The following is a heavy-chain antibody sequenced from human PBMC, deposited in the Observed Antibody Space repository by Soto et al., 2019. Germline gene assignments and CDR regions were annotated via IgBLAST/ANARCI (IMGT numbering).Heavy chain of an antibody. Sequence: PGGSLRLSCAASGFTFSSYSMNWVRQAPGKGLEWVSSISSSSSYIYYADSVKGRFTISRDNAKNSLYLQMNSLRAEDTAVYYCAADDFWSGYYTNYYMDVWGKGTTVTVSS. CDR3: AADDFWSGYYTNYYMDV. CDR2: ISSSSSYI. J-gene: IGHJ6*03. V-gene: IGHV3-21*01. D-gene: IGHD3-3*01. CDR1: GFTFSSYS.